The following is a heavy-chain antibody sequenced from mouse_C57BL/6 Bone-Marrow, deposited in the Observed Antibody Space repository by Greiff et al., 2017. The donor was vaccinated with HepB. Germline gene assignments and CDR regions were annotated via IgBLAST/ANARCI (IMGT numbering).Heavy chain of an antibody. CDR2: INPSSGYT. CDR3: ARVSYYGNFHYYAMDY. Sequence: QVQLKESGAELARPGASVKMSCKASGYTFTSYTMHWVKQRPGLGLEWIGYINPSSGYTKYNQKFKDKATLTADKSSSTAYMQLSSLTSEDSAVYYCARVSYYGNFHYYAMDYWGQGTSVTVSS. J-gene: IGHJ4*01. CDR1: GYTFTSYT. V-gene: IGHV1-4*01. D-gene: IGHD2-1*01.